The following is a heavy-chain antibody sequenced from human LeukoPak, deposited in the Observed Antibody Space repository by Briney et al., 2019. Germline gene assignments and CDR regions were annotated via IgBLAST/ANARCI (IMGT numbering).Heavy chain of an antibody. CDR1: GGSISSSSYY. CDR2: IYYSGST. D-gene: IGHD3-10*01. CDR3: ARRSSRGYYGSGSYYNGNPPSWFDP. Sequence: PSETLSLTCTVSGGSISSSSYYWGWVRQPPGKGLEWIGSIYYSGSTYYNPSLKSRVPISVDTSKNQFSLKLSSVTAADTAVYYCARRSSRGYYGSGSYYNGNPPSWFDPWGQGTLVTVSS. V-gene: IGHV4-39*01. J-gene: IGHJ5*02.